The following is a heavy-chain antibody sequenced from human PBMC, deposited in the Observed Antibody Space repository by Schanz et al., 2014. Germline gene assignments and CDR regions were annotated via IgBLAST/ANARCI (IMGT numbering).Heavy chain of an antibody. CDR1: EYSFTSYS. CDR3: ARGIGGYGANNYFDY. D-gene: IGHD5-12*01. J-gene: IGHJ4*02. V-gene: IGHV1-3*04. CDR2: NNTGSGDT. Sequence: QVHLVQSGAEVKRPGASVKVSCKASEYSFTSYSMHWVRQAPGQRLEWMGWNNTGSGDTKYSQNFQGRVTITRDTSASTAYMELSSLRSEDTAVYSCARGIGGYGANNYFDYWGQGTLVTVSS.